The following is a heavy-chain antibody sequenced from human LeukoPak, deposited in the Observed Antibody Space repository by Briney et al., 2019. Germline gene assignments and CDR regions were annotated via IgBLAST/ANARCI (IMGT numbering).Heavy chain of an antibody. D-gene: IGHD1-26*01. CDR2: ISAYNGNT. J-gene: IGHJ4*02. V-gene: IGHV1-18*01. Sequence: ASVKVSCKVSGYTLTELSMHWVRQAPGQGLEWMGWISAYNGNTNYAQKLQGRVTMTTDTSTSTAYMELRSLRSDDTAVYYCARDFASGSYYSDYWGQGTLVTVSS. CDR1: GYTLTELS. CDR3: ARDFASGSYYSDY.